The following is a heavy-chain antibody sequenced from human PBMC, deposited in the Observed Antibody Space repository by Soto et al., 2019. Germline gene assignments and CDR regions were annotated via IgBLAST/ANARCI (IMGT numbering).Heavy chain of an antibody. Sequence: QVQLQQWGAGLLKPSETLSLTCAVYGGSFSGYYWSWIRQPPGKGLEWIGEINHSGSTNYNPSLRSRVTVSGDTSKNQFSLKLSSVTAANTAVYYCARRGGTMVRNYGMDVWGQGTTVTVAS. V-gene: IGHV4-34*01. CDR2: INHSGST. J-gene: IGHJ6*02. CDR3: ARRGGTMVRNYGMDV. CDR1: GGSFSGYY. D-gene: IGHD3-10*01.